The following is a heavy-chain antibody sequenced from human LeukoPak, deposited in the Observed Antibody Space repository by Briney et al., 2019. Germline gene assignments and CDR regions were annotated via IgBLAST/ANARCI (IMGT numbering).Heavy chain of an antibody. J-gene: IGHJ4*02. Sequence: SETLSLTCTVSGGSISGYYWSWIRQTPGKTLEWIGYIYYNGHTYYNHSLKSRVTISVDTSKSQLSLKLTAVTAADTAVYYCARGWVHLDYWGQGALVTVSS. CDR1: GGSISGYY. CDR3: ARGWVHLDY. V-gene: IGHV4-59*01. D-gene: IGHD1-1*01. CDR2: IYYNGHT.